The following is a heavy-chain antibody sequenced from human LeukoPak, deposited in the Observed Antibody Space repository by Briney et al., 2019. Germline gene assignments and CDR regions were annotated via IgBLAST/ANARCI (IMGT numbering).Heavy chain of an antibody. Sequence: PGRSLRLSCAASGFTFSSYAMHWVRQAPGKGLEWVAVISYDGSNKYYADSVKGRFTISRDNSKNTLYLQMNSLRAEDTAVYYCARAGPYCSSTSCPFDYWGQGTLVTVSS. CDR2: ISYDGSNK. D-gene: IGHD2-2*01. V-gene: IGHV3-30-3*01. J-gene: IGHJ4*02. CDR3: ARAGPYCSSTSCPFDY. CDR1: GFTFSSYA.